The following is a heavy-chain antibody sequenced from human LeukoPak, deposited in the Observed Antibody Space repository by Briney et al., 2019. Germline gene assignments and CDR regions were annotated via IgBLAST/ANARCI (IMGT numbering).Heavy chain of an antibody. CDR1: GFTFSTYS. Sequence: GGSLRLSCAASGFTFSTYSMNWVRQAPGKGLEWVAVISYDGSNKYYADPVKGRFTISRDNSKNTLYLQMNSLRAEDTAVYYCAKDVISGYDWAYYYYGMDVWGQGTTVTVSS. CDR2: ISYDGSNK. J-gene: IGHJ6*02. CDR3: AKDVISGYDWAYYYYGMDV. D-gene: IGHD5-12*01. V-gene: IGHV3-30*18.